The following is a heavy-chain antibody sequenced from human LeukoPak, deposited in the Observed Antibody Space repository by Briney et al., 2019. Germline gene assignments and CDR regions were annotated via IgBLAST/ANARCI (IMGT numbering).Heavy chain of an antibody. CDR1: GGSISSYY. V-gene: IGHV4-59*01. CDR2: IYYSGST. D-gene: IGHD3-9*01. J-gene: IGHJ6*03. Sequence: SETLSLTCTVSGGSISSYYWSWIRQPPGKGLEWIGYIYYSGSTNYNPSLKSRVTISVDTSKNQFSLKLSSVTAADTAVYYCARDRLDYDILTGSRSYYMDVWGKGTTVTVSS. CDR3: ARDRLDYDILTGSRSYYMDV.